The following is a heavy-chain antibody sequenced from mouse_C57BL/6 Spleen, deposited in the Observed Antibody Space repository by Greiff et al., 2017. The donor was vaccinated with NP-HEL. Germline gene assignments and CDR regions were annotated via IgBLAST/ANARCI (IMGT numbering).Heavy chain of an antibody. CDR2: IRSKSNNYAT. CDR1: GFSFNTYA. Sequence: EVKLVESGGGLVQPKGSLKLSCAASGFSFNTYAMNWVRQAPGKGLEWVARIRSKSNNYATYYADSVKDRFTISRDDSESMLYLQMNNLKTEDTAMYYCVRHKRSYYAMDYWGQGTSVTVSS. V-gene: IGHV10-1*01. J-gene: IGHJ4*01. CDR3: VRHKRSYYAMDY.